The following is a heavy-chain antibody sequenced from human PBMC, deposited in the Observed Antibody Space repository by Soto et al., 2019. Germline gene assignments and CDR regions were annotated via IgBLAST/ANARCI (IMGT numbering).Heavy chain of an antibody. Sequence: QVQLQESGPGLVKPSQTLSLTCTVSGGSISSGAYYWSWIRQHPGKGLEWIGYIYYSGNTYYNPSRKIRVTISVDTSKNQFSLKLSSVTAADTAVYYCARVGLRLGDYFDYWCQGTLVSVSS. V-gene: IGHV4-31*03. D-gene: IGHD3-16*01. CDR3: ARVGLRLGDYFDY. CDR1: GGSISSGAYY. CDR2: IYYSGNT. J-gene: IGHJ4*02.